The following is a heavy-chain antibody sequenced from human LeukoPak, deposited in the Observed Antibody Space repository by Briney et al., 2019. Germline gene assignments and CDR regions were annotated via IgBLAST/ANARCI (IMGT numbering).Heavy chain of an antibody. CDR3: ARDDAFDL. CDR2: LGWDGGSI. V-gene: IGHV3-20*04. CDR1: GFTFSSYS. J-gene: IGHJ3*01. Sequence: GGSLRVSCADSGFTFSSYSMKSGRQAPGEGLEWVSGLGWDGGSIGYADSVKGRFTISRDNAKKSLYLQMNSLGVEDTALYYCARDDAFDLWGQGTMVTVSS.